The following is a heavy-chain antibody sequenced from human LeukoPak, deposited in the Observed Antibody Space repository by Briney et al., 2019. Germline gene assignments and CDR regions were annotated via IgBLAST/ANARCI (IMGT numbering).Heavy chain of an antibody. CDR2: IIPIFGTA. CDR1: GGTFSSYA. J-gene: IGHJ1*01. V-gene: IGHV1-69*13. CDR3: ARTYSSGWYRLEYFQH. D-gene: IGHD6-19*01. Sequence: SVKVSCQASGGTFSSYAISWVRQAPGQGLEWMGGIIPIFGTANYAQKFQGRVPITADESTSTAYMELSSLRSEDTAVYYCARTYSSGWYRLEYFQHWGQGTLVTVSS.